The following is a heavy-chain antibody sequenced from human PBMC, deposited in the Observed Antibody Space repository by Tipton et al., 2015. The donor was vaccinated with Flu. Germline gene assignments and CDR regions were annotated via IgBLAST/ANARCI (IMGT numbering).Heavy chain of an antibody. D-gene: IGHD2-21*01. V-gene: IGHV3-7*03. CDR1: GFTFSTYW. CDR3: ARQLGGGDCY. CDR2: INQDGSVK. Sequence: SLRLSCAASGFTFSTYWMTWVRQAPGKGLEWVANINQDGSVKYYVDSVKGRFTISRDNAKNSLYLQMNSLRAEDTAVYYCARQLGGGDCYWGQGNLVTVSS. J-gene: IGHJ4*02.